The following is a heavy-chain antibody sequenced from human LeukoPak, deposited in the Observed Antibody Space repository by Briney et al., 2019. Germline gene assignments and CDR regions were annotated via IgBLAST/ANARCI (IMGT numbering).Heavy chain of an antibody. CDR2: IDNGGST. Sequence: HPGGSLRLSCAASGFTDSSNYMSWVSQAPGKGVEWVSVIDNGGSTYYADSVKGRFTISRDNSKNTVYLQMNSLRAEDTAVYYCAREGSARSLGNWGQGTLVSVSS. V-gene: IGHV3-53*01. CDR3: AREGSARSLGN. D-gene: IGHD6-6*01. J-gene: IGHJ4*02. CDR1: GFTDSSNY.